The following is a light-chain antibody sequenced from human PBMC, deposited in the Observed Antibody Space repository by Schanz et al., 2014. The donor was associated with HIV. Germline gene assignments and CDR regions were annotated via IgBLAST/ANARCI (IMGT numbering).Light chain of an antibody. Sequence: DIVMTQSPATLSVSPGDTATLSCRASENVNNMLDWFQQKPGQAPRLLIYGASSRATGIADRFSGSGSGTDFTFTISSLQPEDIATYYCQQYDNLPLTFGGGTKVEIK. CDR3: QQYDNLPLT. V-gene: IGKV3D-15*01. CDR1: ENVNNM. J-gene: IGKJ4*01. CDR2: GAS.